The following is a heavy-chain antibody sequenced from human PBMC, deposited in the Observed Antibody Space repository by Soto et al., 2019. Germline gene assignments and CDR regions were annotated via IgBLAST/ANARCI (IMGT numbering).Heavy chain of an antibody. CDR1: GFTFSSYA. V-gene: IGHV3-23*01. CDR2: ISGSGGST. Sequence: VGSLRLSCAASGFTFSSYAMSWVRQAPGKGLEWVSAISGSGGSTYYADSVKGRFTISRDNSKNTLYLQMNSLRAEDTAVYYCAKARYYYDSSGYYSTKYYFDYWGQGTLVTVSS. J-gene: IGHJ4*02. D-gene: IGHD3-22*01. CDR3: AKARYYYDSSGYYSTKYYFDY.